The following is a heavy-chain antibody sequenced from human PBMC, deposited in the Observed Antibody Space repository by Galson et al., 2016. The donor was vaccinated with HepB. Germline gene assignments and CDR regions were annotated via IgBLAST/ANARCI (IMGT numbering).Heavy chain of an antibody. CDR1: GYTFTSYD. J-gene: IGHJ4*02. V-gene: IGHV1-8*01. CDR3: SRGLPITIFGVVTRVRSFDY. D-gene: IGHD3-3*01. Sequence: SVKVSCKASGYTFTSYDINWVRQATGQGLEWMGWMNPNSGNTGYAQKFQGRVTMTRNTSISTAYMELSSLRSEDTAVYYCSRGLPITIFGVVTRVRSFDYWGQGTLVTVSS. CDR2: MNPNSGNT.